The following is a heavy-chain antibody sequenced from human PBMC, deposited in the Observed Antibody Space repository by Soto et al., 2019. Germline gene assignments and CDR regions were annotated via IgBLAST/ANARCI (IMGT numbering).Heavy chain of an antibody. Sequence: QVQLVQSGAEVKKPGASVKVSCKASGYTFTSYGISWVRQAPGQGLEWMGRISAYNGNTNYAQKCQGRVTMTTDTSTSTAYMELRSLRSDATAVYYCAGEGKSCTQGVCSFYGMDVWGQGTTVTVSS. J-gene: IGHJ6*02. D-gene: IGHD2-8*01. CDR3: AGEGKSCTQGVCSFYGMDV. V-gene: IGHV1-18*01. CDR1: GYTFTSYG. CDR2: ISAYNGNT.